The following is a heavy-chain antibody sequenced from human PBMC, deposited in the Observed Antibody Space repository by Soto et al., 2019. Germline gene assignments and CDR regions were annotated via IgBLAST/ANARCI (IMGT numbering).Heavy chain of an antibody. CDR2: ISAYNGTT. J-gene: IGHJ6*02. Sequence: ASVKVSCKASGYTFTSYGISWVRQAPGQGLEWMGWISAYNGTTNYAQKLQGRVTMTTDESTSTAYMELSSLRSEDTAEYYFARWYDSSGYSYYYYGMDVWGQGTTVTVSS. CDR1: GYTFTSYG. CDR3: ARWYDSSGYSYYYYGMDV. V-gene: IGHV1-18*01. D-gene: IGHD3-22*01.